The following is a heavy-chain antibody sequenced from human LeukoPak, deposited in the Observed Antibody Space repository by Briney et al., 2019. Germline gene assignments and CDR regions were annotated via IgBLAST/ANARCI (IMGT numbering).Heavy chain of an antibody. V-gene: IGHV3-23*01. CDR1: GITFSSYP. Sequence: GGSLRLSCAASGITFSSYPMTWVRQAPGKGLEWVSTISGSGGSTYYADSVKGRFTISRDNAKNTLSLQMSSLRAEDTAVYYCAKEDSSGWIPTRHFDHWGLGTLVTVSS. J-gene: IGHJ4*02. CDR2: ISGSGGST. CDR3: AKEDSSGWIPTRHFDH. D-gene: IGHD6-19*01.